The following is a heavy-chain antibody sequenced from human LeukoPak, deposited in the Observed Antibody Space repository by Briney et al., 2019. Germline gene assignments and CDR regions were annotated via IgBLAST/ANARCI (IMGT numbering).Heavy chain of an antibody. D-gene: IGHD6-13*01. CDR3: ARAPGIAAAGTPYFDY. Sequence: GGSLRLSCAASGFTVGSNYMSWVRQAPGKGLEWVSVIYSGGSTYYADSVKGRFTISRDNSKNTLYLQMNSLRAEDTAVYYCARAPGIAAAGTPYFDYWGQGTLVTVSS. CDR2: IYSGGST. J-gene: IGHJ4*02. CDR1: GFTVGSNY. V-gene: IGHV3-53*01.